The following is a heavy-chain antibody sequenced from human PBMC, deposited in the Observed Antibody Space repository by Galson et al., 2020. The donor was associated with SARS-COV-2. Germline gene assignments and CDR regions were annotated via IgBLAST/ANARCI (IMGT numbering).Heavy chain of an antibody. V-gene: IGHV3-74*01. CDR1: GFTFRSSW. Sequence: GESLKISCAASGFTFRSSWMHWVRQAPGKGLVWVSRINSDGSTTNYADSVKGRFTISRDNAKNTLYLQMNSLSAEDTAVYYCARLMTTPPYVDSWGQGTLVTVSS. CDR2: INSDGSTT. CDR3: ARLMTTPPYVDS. J-gene: IGHJ4*02. D-gene: IGHD4-4*01.